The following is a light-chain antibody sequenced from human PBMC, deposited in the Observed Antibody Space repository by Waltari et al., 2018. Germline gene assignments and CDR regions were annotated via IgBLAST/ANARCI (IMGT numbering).Light chain of an antibody. Sequence: QSALTQPASVSGSPGQSITISCAGTSSDVGAYTYSSWYQHHPGKAPKLIIYDVNSRPSVVSNRFSGSKSGNTASLTISELQAEDEADYYCSSFTSDSTWVFGAGTKLTVL. CDR1: SSDVGAYTY. V-gene: IGLV2-14*03. CDR2: DVN. CDR3: SSFTSDSTWV. J-gene: IGLJ2*01.